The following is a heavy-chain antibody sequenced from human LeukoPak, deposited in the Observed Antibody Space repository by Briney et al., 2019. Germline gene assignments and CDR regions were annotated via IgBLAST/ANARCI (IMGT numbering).Heavy chain of an antibody. Sequence: SETLSLTCTVSGGSISSYYWSWVRQPAGKGLEWIGRIHPSGSTNYNPSLKSRVTLSVDTSKNQFSLKLSSVTAADTAVYYCARGPPPDFDYWGRGTLVTVSS. CDR3: ARGPPPDFDY. V-gene: IGHV4-4*07. J-gene: IGHJ4*02. CDR1: GGSISSYY. CDR2: IHPSGST.